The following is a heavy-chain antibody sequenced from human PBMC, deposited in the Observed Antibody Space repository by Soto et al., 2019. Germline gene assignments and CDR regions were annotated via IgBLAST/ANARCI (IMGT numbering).Heavy chain of an antibody. D-gene: IGHD3-3*01. V-gene: IGHV4-39*01. CDR3: FRIFGVVDDAFDI. J-gene: IGHJ3*02. Sequence: QLQLQESGPGLVKPSETLSLTCTVSGGSIRSSSYYWGWIRQPPGKGLEWIGSIYYSGSTYYNPSLKSRVTVSVDTSKNQFSLKLSSVTAADTAVYYCFRIFGVVDDAFDIWGQGTMVTVSS. CDR2: IYYSGST. CDR1: GGSIRSSSYY.